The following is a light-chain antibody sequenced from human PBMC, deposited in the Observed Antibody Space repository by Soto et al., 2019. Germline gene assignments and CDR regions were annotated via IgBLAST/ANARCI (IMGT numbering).Light chain of an antibody. CDR1: SPNSGARYN. CDR3: QSYDSSLSGSV. CDR2: GNS. V-gene: IGLV1-40*01. J-gene: IGLJ3*02. Sequence: QLVLTQPPSVSGAPGQRVTITCTGSSPNSGARYNVHWYQLLPGTAPKLLIYGNSNRPSGVPDRFSGSKSGTSASLAITGLQAEDEADYYCQSYDSSLSGSVFGGGTKVTVL.